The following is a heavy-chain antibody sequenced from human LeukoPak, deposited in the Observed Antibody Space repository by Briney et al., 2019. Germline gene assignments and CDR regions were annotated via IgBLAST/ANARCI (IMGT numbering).Heavy chain of an antibody. CDR3: AKMARYSSSWADC. CDR1: GFTFSSYA. V-gene: IGHV3-23*01. CDR2: ISGSGGDT. Sequence: PGGSLRLPCAASGFTFSSYAMTWVRQAPGKGLEWVSGISGSGGDTYYADSVKGRFTVSSDNSKNTLYLQMNSLRAEDTAVYYCAKMARYSSSWADCWGQGTLVTVSS. D-gene: IGHD6-13*01. J-gene: IGHJ4*02.